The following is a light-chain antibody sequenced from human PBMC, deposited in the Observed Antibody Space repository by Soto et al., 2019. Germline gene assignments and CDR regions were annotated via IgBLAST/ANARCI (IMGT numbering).Light chain of an antibody. J-gene: IGKJ1*01. Sequence: DIQMTQSPSTLSASVGDRVTITCRASQSISSWLAWYQQKPGKAPKLVIYKASSLESGVPSRFSGSGSGTEFTLTISSLQPDDFATYYCQQYNSWTFGQGTKVEIK. V-gene: IGKV1-5*03. CDR2: KAS. CDR3: QQYNSWT. CDR1: QSISSW.